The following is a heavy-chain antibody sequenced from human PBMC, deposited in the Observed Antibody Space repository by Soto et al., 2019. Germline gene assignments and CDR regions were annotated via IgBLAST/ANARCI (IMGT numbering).Heavy chain of an antibody. CDR3: ATMVGANDY. D-gene: IGHD1-26*01. CDR1: RASIYTYY. Sequence: PSETLSLTCTVSRASIYTYYWTWIRQPAGKGLQWIGHIYSSGSANYSPSLKSRVSMSVESSKNQISLKLSSVTAADTAVYYCATMVGANDYWGQGTLVTVSS. J-gene: IGHJ4*02. V-gene: IGHV4-4*07. CDR2: IYSSGSA.